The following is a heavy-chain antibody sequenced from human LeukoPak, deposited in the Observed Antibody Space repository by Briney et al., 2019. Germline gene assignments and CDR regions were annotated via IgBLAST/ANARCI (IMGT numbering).Heavy chain of an antibody. CDR1: GFTFSSYG. CDR2: IRYDGSNK. J-gene: IGHJ3*02. Sequence: GGSLRLSCAASGFTFSSYGMHWVRQAPGKGLEWVAFIRYDGSNKYYADSVKGRFTISRDNSKNTLYLQMNSLRAEDTAVYYCAPGGCSGGSCDAAFDIWGQGTMVTVSS. V-gene: IGHV3-30*02. D-gene: IGHD2-15*01. CDR3: APGGCSGGSCDAAFDI.